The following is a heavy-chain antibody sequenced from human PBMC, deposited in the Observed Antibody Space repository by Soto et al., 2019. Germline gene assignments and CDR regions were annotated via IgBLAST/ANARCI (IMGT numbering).Heavy chain of an antibody. CDR2: IRAYHGTT. V-gene: IGHV1-18*01. CDR3: ARPSGGDTRYYYYYGMDV. J-gene: IGHJ6*02. CDR1: GYTFTSYG. D-gene: IGHD3-10*01. Sequence: QVQLVQSGAEVKKPGASVKVSCKASGYTFTSYGISWVRQXPXXXXXXXXXIRAYHGTTNAAPKLQGRVTMTTTTSTTTASMELRSLRCDDTAVYSCARPSGGDTRYYYYYGMDVWGQGTTVTVSS.